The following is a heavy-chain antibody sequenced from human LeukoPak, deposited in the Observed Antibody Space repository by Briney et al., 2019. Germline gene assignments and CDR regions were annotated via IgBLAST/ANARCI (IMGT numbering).Heavy chain of an antibody. V-gene: IGHV5-51*01. J-gene: IGHJ6*03. CDR3: ARQGAAGKYYYYYMDV. CDR1: GYSFTKFW. Sequence: GESLKISCKGSGYSFTKFWIGWVRQMPGKGLEWMGIIYPGDSDTRYSPSFQGQVTLLVDTSISTAYLQWSSLKASDTAMYYCARQGAAGKYYYYYMDVWGKGTTVTVSS. CDR2: IYPGDSDT. D-gene: IGHD6-13*01.